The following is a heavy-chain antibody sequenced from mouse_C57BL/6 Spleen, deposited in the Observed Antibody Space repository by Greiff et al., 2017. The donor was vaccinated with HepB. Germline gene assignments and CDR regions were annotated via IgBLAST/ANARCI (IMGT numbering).Heavy chain of an antibody. V-gene: IGHV1-26*01. Sequence: EVQLQQSGPELVKPGASVKISCKASGYTFTDYYMNWVKQSHGKSLEWIGDINPNNGGTSYNQKFKGKATLTVDKSSSTAYMELRSLTSEDSAVYYCARWGYDYYVPDAMDYWGQGTSVTVSS. J-gene: IGHJ4*01. CDR1: GYTFTDYY. CDR2: INPNNGGT. D-gene: IGHD2-4*01. CDR3: ARWGYDYYVPDAMDY.